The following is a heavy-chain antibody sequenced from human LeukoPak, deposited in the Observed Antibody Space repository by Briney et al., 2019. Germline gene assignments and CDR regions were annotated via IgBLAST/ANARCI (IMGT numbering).Heavy chain of an antibody. CDR3: ARDSGGGYYYNYYYYYMDV. Sequence: GASVKVSCKASGYTFTNYGVTWVRQAPGQGLEWMGRINPNSGGTNYAQKFQGRVTMTRDTSISTAYTELSRLRSDDTAVYYCARDSGGGYYYNYYYYYMDVWGKGTTVTVSS. D-gene: IGHD3-22*01. CDR1: GYTFTNYG. J-gene: IGHJ6*03. V-gene: IGHV1-2*06. CDR2: INPNSGGT.